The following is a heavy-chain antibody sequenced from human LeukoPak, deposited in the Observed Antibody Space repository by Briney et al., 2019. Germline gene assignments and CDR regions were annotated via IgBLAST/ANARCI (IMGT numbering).Heavy chain of an antibody. CDR2: INPNGGNP. Sequence: VASVTVSCTASGYTFSNYYMQWVRQAPGQGLEWMGIINPNGGNPTYAQKFQGRVTMTTDTSTSTVYMEVNRLRSEDTAVYYCARADYYYGSGSYPPPPFDYWGQGTLVTVSS. V-gene: IGHV1-46*01. D-gene: IGHD3-10*01. CDR3: ARADYYYGSGSYPPPPFDY. CDR1: GYTFSNYY. J-gene: IGHJ4*02.